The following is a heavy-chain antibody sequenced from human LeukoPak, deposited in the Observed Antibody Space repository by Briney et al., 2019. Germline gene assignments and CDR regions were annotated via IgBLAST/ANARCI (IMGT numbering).Heavy chain of an antibody. V-gene: IGHV4-61*10. Sequence: PSQTLSLTCTVPGGSISSGRYYWSWIRQPAGKGLEWIGYIYYSGSTNYNPSLKSRVTISVDTSRNQFSLKLSSVTAADTAVYYCARDNGDYFDYWGQGTLVTVSS. CDR1: GGSISSGRYY. CDR3: ARDNGDYFDY. CDR2: IYYSGST. J-gene: IGHJ4*02. D-gene: IGHD4-17*01.